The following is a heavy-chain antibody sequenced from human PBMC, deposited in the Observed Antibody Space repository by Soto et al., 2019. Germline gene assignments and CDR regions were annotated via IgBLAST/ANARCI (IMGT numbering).Heavy chain of an antibody. CDR3: ARARADSPGSSLGRRLDV. V-gene: IGHV4-61*01. J-gene: IGHJ6*02. CDR1: GDSVTFDHSY. Sequence: SETLSLTCIVSGDSVTFDHSYWSWIRQPPGKELEWIGNIFFTGATTSSPSLKSRVTMSIDSSKTQFSLNLTSVTAADSAIYYCARARADSPGSSLGRRLDVWGQGTKVTV. CDR2: IFFTGAT. D-gene: IGHD3-10*01.